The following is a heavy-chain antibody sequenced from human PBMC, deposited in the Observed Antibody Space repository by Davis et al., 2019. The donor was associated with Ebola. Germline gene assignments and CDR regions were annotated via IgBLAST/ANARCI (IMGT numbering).Heavy chain of an antibody. CDR3: ARGVVAATEYYYYYYMDV. J-gene: IGHJ6*03. V-gene: IGHV3-21*01. Sequence: PGGSLRLSCAASGFTFSSYSMNWVRQAPGKGLEWVSSISSSSSYIYYADSVKGRFTISRDNAKNSLYLQMNSLRAEDTAVYYCARGVVAATEYYYYYYMDVWGKGTTVTVSS. CDR2: ISSSSSYI. CDR1: GFTFSSYS. D-gene: IGHD2-15*01.